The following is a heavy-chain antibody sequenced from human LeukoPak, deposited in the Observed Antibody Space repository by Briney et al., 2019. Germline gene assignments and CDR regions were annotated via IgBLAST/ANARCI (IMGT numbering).Heavy chain of an antibody. D-gene: IGHD3-10*01. Sequence: GGSLRLSCAASGFTFSSYAMSWVRQAPGKGLEWVSAISGSGGSTYYADSVKGRFTISRDNSKNTLYLQMNSLGAEDTAVYYCAKSAVVRGTTGTFDYWGQGTLVTVSS. CDR2: ISGSGGST. CDR3: AKSAVVRGTTGTFDY. J-gene: IGHJ4*02. V-gene: IGHV3-23*01. CDR1: GFTFSSYA.